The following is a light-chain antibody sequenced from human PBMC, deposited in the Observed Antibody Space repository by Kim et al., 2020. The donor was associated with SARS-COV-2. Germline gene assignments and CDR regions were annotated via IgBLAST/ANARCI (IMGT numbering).Light chain of an antibody. CDR1: SSDVCGYDH. Sequence: GQSITISCTGTSSDVCGYDHVSWYQQYPGKAPKLMIYDVNHRPSGVSNRFSGSKSGKTASLTISGLQAEDEADYYCSSYTARTTLVFGGGTQLTVL. J-gene: IGLJ2*01. CDR3: SSYTARTTLV. CDR2: DVN. V-gene: IGLV2-14*03.